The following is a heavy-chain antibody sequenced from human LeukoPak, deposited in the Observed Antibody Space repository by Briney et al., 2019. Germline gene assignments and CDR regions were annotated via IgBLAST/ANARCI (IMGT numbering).Heavy chain of an antibody. D-gene: IGHD3-3*01. CDR2: IYYSGST. J-gene: IGHJ5*02. CDR3: ARQRDFWSGNYWFDP. Sequence: SETLSLTCTVSGGSISSYYWSWIRQPPGKGLEWIGYIYYSGSTNYNPSLKSRVTISVDTSKNQFSLKLSSVTAADTAVYYCARQRDFWSGNYWFDPWGQGTLVTVSS. V-gene: IGHV4-59*08. CDR1: GGSISSYY.